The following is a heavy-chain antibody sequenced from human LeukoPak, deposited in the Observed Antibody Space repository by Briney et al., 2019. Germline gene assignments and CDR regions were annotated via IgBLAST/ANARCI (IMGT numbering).Heavy chain of an antibody. V-gene: IGHV3-30*18. CDR3: AKAYGSSWYAFSDY. CDR1: GFTFSDYY. J-gene: IGHJ4*02. Sequence: GGSLRLSCAASGFTFSDYYMSWIRQAPGKGLEWVAVISYDGSNKYYADSVKGRFTISRDNSKNTLYLQMNSLRAEDTAVYYCAKAYGSSWYAFSDYWGQGTLVTVSS. D-gene: IGHD6-13*01. CDR2: ISYDGSNK.